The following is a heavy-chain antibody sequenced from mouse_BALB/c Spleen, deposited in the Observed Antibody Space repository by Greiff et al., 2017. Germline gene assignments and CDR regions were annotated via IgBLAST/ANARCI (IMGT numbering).Heavy chain of an antibody. V-gene: IGHV1-15*01. J-gene: IGHJ4*01. Sequence: LVESGAELVRPGASVTLSCKASGYTFTDYEMHWVKQTPVHGLEWIGAIDPETGGTAYNQKFKGKATLTADKSSSTAYMELRSLTSEDSAVYYCTEAVYAMDDWGQGTSGTVSS. CDR3: TEAVYAMDD. CDR1: GYTFTDYE. CDR2: IDPETGGT.